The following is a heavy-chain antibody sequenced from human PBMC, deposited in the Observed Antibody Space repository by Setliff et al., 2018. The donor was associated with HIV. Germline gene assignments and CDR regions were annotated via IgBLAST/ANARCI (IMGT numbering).Heavy chain of an antibody. Sequence: PSETLSLTCTVSGDSIISGLYYWNWIRQPAGKGLEWIGRIYTTGTTNYNPSLKGRVTIFVDTSKNQLSVKLSSATAADTAVYYCASSLYSSSSFDYWGQGMLVTAPQ. CDR2: IYTTGTT. J-gene: IGHJ4*02. CDR1: GDSIISGLYY. CDR3: ASSLYSSSSFDY. V-gene: IGHV4-61*02. D-gene: IGHD6-6*01.